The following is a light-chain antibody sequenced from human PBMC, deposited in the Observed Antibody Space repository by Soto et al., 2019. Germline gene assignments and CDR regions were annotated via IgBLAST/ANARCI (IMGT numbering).Light chain of an antibody. CDR1: QHINNY. V-gene: IGKV1-33*01. J-gene: IGKJ4*01. CDR2: EAS. Sequence: DIQMTQSPSSLSASVGDRVTITCRASQHINNYLNWFQQKPGKAPKLLVYEASSLETGVPSRFSGSGSGTYFTFTISSLQPEDTATYYCHHYDDLPSLTFGGGTKVEIK. CDR3: HHYDDLPSLT.